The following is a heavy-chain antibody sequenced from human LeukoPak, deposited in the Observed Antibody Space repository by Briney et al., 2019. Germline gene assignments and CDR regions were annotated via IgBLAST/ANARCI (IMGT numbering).Heavy chain of an antibody. J-gene: IGHJ6*03. CDR1: GFTVSSNY. CDR3: AKTSLSDASGHYYYMDV. Sequence: GGSLRLSCAASGFTVSSNYMSWVRQAPGKGLVWVSRINSDGSSTSYADSVKGRFTISRDNSQNTVSLQVNNLRTEDTALYYCAKTSLSDASGHYYYMDVWGKGTTVTVSS. V-gene: IGHV3-74*01. D-gene: IGHD3-3*01. CDR2: INSDGSST.